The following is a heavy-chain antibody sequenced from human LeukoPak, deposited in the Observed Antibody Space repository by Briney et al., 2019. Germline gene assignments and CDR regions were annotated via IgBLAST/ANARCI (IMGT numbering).Heavy chain of an antibody. CDR3: ARQGDGFKTANFDY. CDR2: IYYRGST. D-gene: IGHD5-24*01. Sequence: PSETLSLTCTVSGGSISTNNYYWGWIRQPPGKGLEWIGTIYYRGSTYYKSSLKNRLTISVDTLKNQFSLKLSSVTAADTAVYFCARQGDGFKTANFDYWGQGTLVTVSS. V-gene: IGHV4-39*01. J-gene: IGHJ4*02. CDR1: GGSISTNNYY.